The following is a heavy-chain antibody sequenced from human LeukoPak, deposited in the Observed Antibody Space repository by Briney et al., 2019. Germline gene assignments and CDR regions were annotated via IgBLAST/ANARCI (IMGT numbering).Heavy chain of an antibody. CDR2: INPNSGGT. CDR1: GYTFTGYY. J-gene: IGHJ3*02. V-gene: IGHV1-2*02. D-gene: IGHD3-3*01. Sequence: ASVKVSCKASGYTFTGYYMHWVRQAPGQGLEWMGWINPNSGGTNYAQKFQGRVTMTRDTSISTAYMELSRLRSDDTAVYYCARAAQYYDFWEDAFDIWGQGTMVTVSS. CDR3: ARAAQYYDFWEDAFDI.